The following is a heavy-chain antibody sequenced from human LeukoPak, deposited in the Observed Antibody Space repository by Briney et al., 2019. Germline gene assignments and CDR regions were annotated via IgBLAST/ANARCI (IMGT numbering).Heavy chain of an antibody. Sequence: PSETLSLTCTVSGVSISSSTCYWGRIRQPPGKGLEWIGSIYYSGSTYYNPSLKSRVTISVDTSKNQFSLKLSSVTAADTAVYYCARPVVVVAASLYYFDYWGQGTLVTVSS. CDR1: GVSISSSTCY. D-gene: IGHD2-15*01. V-gene: IGHV4-39*01. CDR2: IYYSGST. CDR3: ARPVVVVAASLYYFDY. J-gene: IGHJ4*02.